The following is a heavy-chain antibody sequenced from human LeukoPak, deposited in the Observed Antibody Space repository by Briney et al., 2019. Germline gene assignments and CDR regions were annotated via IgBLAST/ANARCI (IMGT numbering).Heavy chain of an antibody. D-gene: IGHD3-10*01. CDR1: GFTFSSYA. CDR3: ARVITMVRGVIDYYYGMDV. CDR2: ICSNGGST. V-gene: IGHV3-64*01. Sequence: SGGSLRLSCAASGFTFSSYAMHWVRQAPGKGLEYVSAICSNGGSTYYANSVKGRFTISRDNSKNTLYLQMNSLRAEDTAVYYCARVITMVRGVIDYYYGMDVWGQGTTVTVSS. J-gene: IGHJ6*02.